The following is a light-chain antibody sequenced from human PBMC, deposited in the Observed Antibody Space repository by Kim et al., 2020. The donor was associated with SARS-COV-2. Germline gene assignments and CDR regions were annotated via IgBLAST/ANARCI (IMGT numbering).Light chain of an antibody. J-gene: IGKJ4*01. V-gene: IGKV3-11*01. CDR3: QQRGNWPLT. Sequence: PGERATLSGRASQSVSSYLAGYQQKPGQPPRLLIYDASTRATGIPARFSGGGSGTDFTLTISSLEPEDFAVYYCQQRGNWPLTFGGGTKVDIK. CDR1: QSVSSY. CDR2: DAS.